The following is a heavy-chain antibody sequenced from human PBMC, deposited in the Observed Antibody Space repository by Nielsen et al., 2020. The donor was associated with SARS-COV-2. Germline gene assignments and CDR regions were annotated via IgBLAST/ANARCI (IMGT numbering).Heavy chain of an antibody. V-gene: IGHV3-33*06. CDR3: AKDLGPDAGYTVFNDYFDN. CDR1: GFTFSFYD. Sequence: GGSLRLSCAASGFTFSFYDIHWVRQAPGEGLEWVAVMLSDGATEHYAESVKGRFPVPRDASKNTVSLQMNSLRAAASAVYYCAKDLGPDAGYTVFNDYFDNWGQGTLVTVSS. CDR2: MLSDGATE. J-gene: IGHJ4*02. D-gene: IGHD5/OR15-5a*01.